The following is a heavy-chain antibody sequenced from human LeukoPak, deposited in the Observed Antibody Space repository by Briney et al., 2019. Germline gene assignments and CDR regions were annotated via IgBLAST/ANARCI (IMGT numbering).Heavy chain of an antibody. CDR1: GGTFSNYA. Sequence: SSVKVSCKASGGTFSNYAISWVRQAPGQGLEWMGGIIPIFGTANYAQKFQGRVTITADESTSTAYMELSSLRSEDTAVYYCARGPGYYGSSGYDYYYMDVWGKGTTVTVSS. V-gene: IGHV1-69*01. CDR2: IIPIFGTA. CDR3: ARGPGYYGSSGYDYYYMDV. J-gene: IGHJ6*03. D-gene: IGHD3-22*01.